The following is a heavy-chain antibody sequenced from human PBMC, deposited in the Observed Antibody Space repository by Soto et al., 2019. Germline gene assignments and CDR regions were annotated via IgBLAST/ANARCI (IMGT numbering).Heavy chain of an antibody. Sequence: EVQLVESGGGLVQPGESLRLSCEASGLIFTSYWMTWVRQVPGKGLEWVANIKQDGSETYYMDSVKGRFTISRDNAKRSLFLQMNNLRAEDTAVYYCASRPPDRYYYGVFDYWGQGTLVTVSS. CDR1: GLIFTSYW. J-gene: IGHJ4*02. D-gene: IGHD3-16*01. CDR2: IKQDGSET. V-gene: IGHV3-7*03. CDR3: ASRPPDRYYYGVFDY.